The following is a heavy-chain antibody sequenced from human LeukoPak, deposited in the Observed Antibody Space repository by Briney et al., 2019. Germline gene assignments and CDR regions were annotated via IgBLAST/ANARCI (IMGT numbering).Heavy chain of an antibody. J-gene: IGHJ5*02. V-gene: IGHV3-15*01. CDR2: IKNNGVGGTT. D-gene: IGHD5-12*01. CDR3: SEATQLIVATNWFDP. Sequence: GGSLRLSCAASGFTFNYAWMNWVRQAPGKGLEWVGRIKNNGVGGTTDYAAPVKGRFTISRDDSKNTLYLQMNSLKIEDTAVYYCSEATQLIVATNWFDPWGQGTPVIVSS. CDR1: GFTFNYAW.